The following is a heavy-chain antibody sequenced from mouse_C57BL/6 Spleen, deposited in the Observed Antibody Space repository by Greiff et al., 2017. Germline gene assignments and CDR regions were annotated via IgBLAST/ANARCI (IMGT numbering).Heavy chain of an antibody. CDR3: ARGDYGNYGYFDV. Sequence: QVQLQQPGAELVRPGTSVKLSCKASGYTFTSYWMHWVKQRPGQGLEWIGVIDPSDSYTNYNQKFKGKATLTVDTSSSTAYMQLSSLTSEDSAVYYCARGDYGNYGYFDVWGTGTTVTVSS. CDR1: GYTFTSYW. V-gene: IGHV1-59*01. D-gene: IGHD2-1*01. J-gene: IGHJ1*03. CDR2: IDPSDSYT.